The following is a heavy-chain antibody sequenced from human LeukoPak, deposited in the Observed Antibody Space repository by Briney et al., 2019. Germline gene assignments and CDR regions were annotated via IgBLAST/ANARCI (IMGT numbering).Heavy chain of an antibody. CDR1: GFTVSSNY. V-gene: IGHV3-53*01. D-gene: IGHD1-26*01. J-gene: IGHJ4*02. CDR3: ARDGGSGSYYFDY. CDR2: IYSGGST. Sequence: GGSLRLSCAASGFTVSSNYMSWVRQAPGKGLEGVSVIYSGGSTYYADSVKGRFTISRDNSKSTLYLQMNSLRAEDTAVYYCARDGGSGSYYFDYWGQGTLVTVSS.